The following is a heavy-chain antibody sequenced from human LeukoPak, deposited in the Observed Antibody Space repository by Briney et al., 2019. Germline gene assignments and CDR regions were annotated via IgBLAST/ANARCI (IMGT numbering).Heavy chain of an antibody. Sequence: PSETLSLTCTVSGGSVSSGSYYWSWIRQPPGKGLEWIGYICYSGNTNYNPSLKSRVTISVDTSKNQFSLKLSSVTAADTAVYYCARESGGYSMDVWGQGTTVTVSS. CDR3: ARESGGYSMDV. V-gene: IGHV4-61*01. J-gene: IGHJ6*02. D-gene: IGHD2-8*02. CDR1: GGSVSSGSYY. CDR2: ICYSGNT.